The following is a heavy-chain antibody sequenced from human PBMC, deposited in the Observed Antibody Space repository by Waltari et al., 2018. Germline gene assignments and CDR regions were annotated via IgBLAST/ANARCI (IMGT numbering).Heavy chain of an antibody. CDR1: GFALSTYW. Sequence: EVQVVESGGGLVQPGGSLRLSCAASGFALSTYWMHWVRQAPGKGLVWVSRINSDASSTTYADSVKGRFTVSRDNAKNTLYLQMTSLRVEDTAVYYCTTIDDYWGQGTLVTVSS. D-gene: IGHD3-9*01. V-gene: IGHV3-74*01. CDR3: TTIDDY. CDR2: INSDASST. J-gene: IGHJ4*02.